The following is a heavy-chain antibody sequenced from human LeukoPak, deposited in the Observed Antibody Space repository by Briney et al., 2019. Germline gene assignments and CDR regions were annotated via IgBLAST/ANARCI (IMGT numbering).Heavy chain of an antibody. Sequence: PSQTLSLTCAVSGGSISSGGYSWSWIRQPPGKGLEWIGYIYHSGSTNYNPSLKSRVTISVDTSKNQFSLKLSSVIAADTAVYYCARGLEDYDFWSGYSRGFTFDYWGQGTLVTVSS. CDR2: IYHSGST. CDR1: GGSISSGGYS. V-gene: IGHV4-30-2*01. CDR3: ARGLEDYDFWSGYSRGFTFDY. D-gene: IGHD3-3*01. J-gene: IGHJ4*02.